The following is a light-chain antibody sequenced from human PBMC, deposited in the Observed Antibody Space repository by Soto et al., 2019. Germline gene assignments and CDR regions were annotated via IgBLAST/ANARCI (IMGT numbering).Light chain of an antibody. CDR1: QSLSNR. J-gene: IGKJ1*01. Sequence: DIQMTQSPSTLSASVGDRVTITCRASQSLSNRLAWYQQKPGKAPKVLIYDASSLESGVPSRFSGSGSGTEFILTIRSLKPDDFATYCCQHYGGMWTFGQGTKLDIK. V-gene: IGKV1-5*01. CDR2: DAS. CDR3: QHYGGMWT.